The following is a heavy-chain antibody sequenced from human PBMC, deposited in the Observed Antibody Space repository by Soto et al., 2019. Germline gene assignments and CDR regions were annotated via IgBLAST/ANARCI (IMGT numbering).Heavy chain of an antibody. V-gene: IGHV4-59*01. CDR2: IYYSGRT. Sequence: SETLSLTCPVSGGSISSYYWSWIRQPPGKGLEWIGYIYYSGRTNYNPSLKSRVTISVDTSKNQFSLKLSSVTAADTAVYYCARDRRVTVTRATPPGSYYYYYYGMDVWGQGTTVTVSS. J-gene: IGHJ6*02. D-gene: IGHD4-17*01. CDR1: GGSISSYY. CDR3: ARDRRVTVTRATPPGSYYYYYYGMDV.